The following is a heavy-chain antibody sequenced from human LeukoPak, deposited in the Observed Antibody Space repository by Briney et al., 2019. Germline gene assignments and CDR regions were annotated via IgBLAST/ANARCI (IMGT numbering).Heavy chain of an antibody. V-gene: IGHV3-33*01. Sequence: PGGSLRLSCAASGFTFSSYGMHWVRQAPGKGLEWVAVIWYDGSNKYYADSVKGRFTISRDNSKNTLYLQMNSLRAEDTAVYYCARGGETYYYDSSGRLDYWGQGTLVTVSS. CDR3: ARGGETYYYDSSGRLDY. CDR2: IWYDGSNK. J-gene: IGHJ4*02. CDR1: GFTFSSYG. D-gene: IGHD3-22*01.